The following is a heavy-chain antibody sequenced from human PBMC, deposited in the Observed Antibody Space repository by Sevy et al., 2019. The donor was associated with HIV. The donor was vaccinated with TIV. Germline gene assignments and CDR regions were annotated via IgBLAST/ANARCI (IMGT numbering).Heavy chain of an antibody. CDR1: GFTFGTYD. D-gene: IGHD4-17*01. Sequence: GGSLRLSCAASGFTFGTYDMHWVRQAPGKGLEWVAIISYDGSYKYYADSVKGRFTMSRDNSKNTLFLQMNSLRPEDTAVYYCAKKSANYGDFDYWGQGTLVTVSS. CDR2: ISYDGSYK. CDR3: AKKSANYGDFDY. V-gene: IGHV3-30*18. J-gene: IGHJ4*02.